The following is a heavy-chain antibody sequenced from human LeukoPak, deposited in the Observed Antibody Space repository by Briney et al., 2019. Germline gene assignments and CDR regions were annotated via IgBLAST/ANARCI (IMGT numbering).Heavy chain of an antibody. J-gene: IGHJ4*02. CDR3: VSRGAGPDYYFDY. D-gene: IGHD6-19*01. CDR1: GFTFSDYY. V-gene: IGHV3-11*06. CDR2: ISSSSYT. Sequence: GGSLRLSCAASGFTFSDYYMNWIRQAPGKGLEWVSYISSSSYTNYADSVKGRFTISRDNAKNPLYLQMNSRRAEDTAVYYCVSRGAGPDYYFDYWGQGTLVTVSS.